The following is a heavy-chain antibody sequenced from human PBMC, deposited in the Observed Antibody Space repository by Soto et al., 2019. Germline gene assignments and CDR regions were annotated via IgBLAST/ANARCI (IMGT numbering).Heavy chain of an antibody. D-gene: IGHD3-22*01. J-gene: IGHJ5*02. CDR3: ARVGPWVPYYYDSSPYTFDNWFDH. CDR1: GYSISSADY. Sequence: PXDTLSLTCAVAGYSISSADYWGWLQQPPVKGLEWIGSIYHGGSTYYNPSLNSRVTLSIDMTNNHVSLILNSVTAADTAVYYCARVGPWVPYYYDSSPYTFDNWFDHRGQGTLVTVSS. CDR2: IYHGGST. V-gene: IGHV4-38-2*01.